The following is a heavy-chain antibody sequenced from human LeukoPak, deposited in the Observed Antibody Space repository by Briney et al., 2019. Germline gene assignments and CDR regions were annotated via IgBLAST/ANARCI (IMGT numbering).Heavy chain of an antibody. Sequence: ASVKVSCKASGYTFTGYYMHWVRQAPGQGLEWMGWINPNSGGTNHAQKFQGRVTMTRDTSISTAYMELSRLRSDDTAVYYCARSGVVVVPAAITTNWFDPWGQGTLVTVSS. CDR3: ARSGVVVVPAAITTNWFDP. V-gene: IGHV1-2*02. J-gene: IGHJ5*02. CDR2: INPNSGGT. CDR1: GYTFTGYY. D-gene: IGHD2-2*02.